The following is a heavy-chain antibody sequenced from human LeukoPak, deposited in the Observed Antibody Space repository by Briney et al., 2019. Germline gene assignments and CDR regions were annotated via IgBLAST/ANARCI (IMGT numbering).Heavy chain of an antibody. CDR1: GDSISSYS. V-gene: IGHV4-59*01. Sequence: KSSETLSLTCTVSGDSISSYSWNWIRQPPGKGLEWIGYICYSGTTDYNPSLKSRVTISVDTSHQFSLRLSSVTAADTAVYYCARARDAYDSFDNWGQGTLVTVSS. CDR3: ARARDAYDSFDN. CDR2: ICYSGTT. D-gene: IGHD3-22*01. J-gene: IGHJ4*02.